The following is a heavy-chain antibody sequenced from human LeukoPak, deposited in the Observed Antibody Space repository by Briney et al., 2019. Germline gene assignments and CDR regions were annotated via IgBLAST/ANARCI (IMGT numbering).Heavy chain of an antibody. D-gene: IGHD5-12*01. J-gene: IGHJ4*02. V-gene: IGHV3-66*01. Sequence: TGGSLRLSCAASGFTVSSNYMSWVRQAPGKGLEWVSVIYSGGSTYYADSVKGRFTISRDNSKNTLYLQMNSLRAEDTAIYYCARKPLSGGYGGTIDYWGQGTLVTVSS. CDR3: ARKPLSGGYGGTIDY. CDR2: IYSGGST. CDR1: GFTVSSNY.